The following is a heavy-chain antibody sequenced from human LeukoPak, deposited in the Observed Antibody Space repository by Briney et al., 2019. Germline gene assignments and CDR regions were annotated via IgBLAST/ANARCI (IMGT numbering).Heavy chain of an antibody. CDR3: ASTLIRGTDY. Sequence: GGSLRLSCEASGFSVTYAMSWVRQPPGKGLEWVSAISSSGESTYYADSVKGRFTISRDNSKNTVYLHMNSLRAEDTAVYYCASTLIRGTDYWGQGTLVTVSS. V-gene: IGHV3-23*01. CDR1: GFSVTYA. D-gene: IGHD3-22*01. CDR2: ISSSGEST. J-gene: IGHJ4*02.